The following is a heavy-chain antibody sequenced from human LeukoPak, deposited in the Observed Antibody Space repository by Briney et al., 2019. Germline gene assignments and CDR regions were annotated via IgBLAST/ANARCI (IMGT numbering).Heavy chain of an antibody. CDR1: GGSISSIGYY. J-gene: IGHJ5*02. D-gene: IGHD1-1*01. V-gene: IGHV4-39*01. Sequence: SETLSLTCTVSGGSISSIGYYWGWIRQPPRKGLEWIGTIYYSGSTYYNPSLKSRVTISVDTSKNQFSLKLSSVTAADTAVYYCARTTSTPRPNWFDPWGQGTLVTVSS. CDR2: IYYSGST. CDR3: ARTTSTPRPNWFDP.